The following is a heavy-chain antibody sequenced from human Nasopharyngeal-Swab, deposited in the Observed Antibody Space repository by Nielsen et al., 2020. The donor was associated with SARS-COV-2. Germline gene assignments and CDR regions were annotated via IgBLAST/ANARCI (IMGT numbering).Heavy chain of an antibody. CDR3: AKERRATIFGAVDAFDI. V-gene: IGHV3-23*01. CDR1: AFTFGNYA. D-gene: IGHD3-3*01. Sequence: GESLKISCAASAFTFGNYALSWVRQAPGKGLEYISGGGGRTYYADSVKGRFTISRDNSKNTVYLQMNSLRAEDTAVYYCAKERRATIFGAVDAFDIWGQGTMVTVSP. CDR2: ISGGGGRT. J-gene: IGHJ3*02.